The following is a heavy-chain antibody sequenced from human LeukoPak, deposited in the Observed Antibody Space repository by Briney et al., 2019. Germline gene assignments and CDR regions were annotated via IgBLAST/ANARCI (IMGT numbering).Heavy chain of an antibody. J-gene: IGHJ4*02. CDR3: ASGRYYDSSGYYYLDY. CDR2: ISSSGSTI. Sequence: GGSLRLSCAASGFTFSSYEMNWVRQAPGKGLEWVSYISSSGSTIYYADSVKGRFTISRDNAKNSLYLQMNSLRAEDTALYYCASGRYYDSSGYYYLDYWGQGTLVTVSS. V-gene: IGHV3-48*03. D-gene: IGHD3-22*01. CDR1: GFTFSSYE.